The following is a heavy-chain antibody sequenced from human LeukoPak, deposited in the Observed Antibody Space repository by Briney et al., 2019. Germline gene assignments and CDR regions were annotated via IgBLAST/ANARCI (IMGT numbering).Heavy chain of an antibody. CDR1: GYSISSGYY. V-gene: IGHV4-38-2*01. D-gene: IGHD3-16*02. CDR3: ARLSYTGDWFDP. J-gene: IGHJ5*02. Sequence: SETLSLTCAVSGYSISSGYYWGWIRQPPGKGLEWIGSIYHSGSTYYNPSLKSRVTTSVDTSKNQFSLKLSSVTAADTAVYYCARLSYTGDWFDPWGQGTLVTVSS. CDR2: IYHSGST.